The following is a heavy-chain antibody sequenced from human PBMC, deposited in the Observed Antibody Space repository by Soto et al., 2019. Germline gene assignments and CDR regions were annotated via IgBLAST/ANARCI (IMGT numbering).Heavy chain of an antibody. CDR1: GFTFSSYW. Sequence: DVQLVESGGGLVQPGGSLRLSCVASGFTFSSYWLSWVRQAPGKGLEWVANIKQDGSEKYYVDSVKGRFTISRDNAKNSLYLQMNSLRVEDTAVYYCARGRGSMDVWGQGTTVTVSS. J-gene: IGHJ6*02. CDR2: IKQDGSEK. V-gene: IGHV3-7*04. D-gene: IGHD1-26*01. CDR3: ARGRGSMDV.